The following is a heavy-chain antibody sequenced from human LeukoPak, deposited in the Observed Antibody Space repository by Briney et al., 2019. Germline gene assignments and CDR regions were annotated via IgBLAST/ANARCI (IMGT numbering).Heavy chain of an antibody. CDR1: GGSISSSSYY. Sequence: SETLSLTCTVSGGSISSSSYYRGWIRQPPGKGLEWIGSIYYSGSTYYNPSLKSRVTISVDTSKNQFSLKLSSVTAADTAVYYCARGRQGPMDVWGQGTTVTVSS. CDR3: ARGRQGPMDV. V-gene: IGHV4-39*01. CDR2: IYYSGST. J-gene: IGHJ6*02.